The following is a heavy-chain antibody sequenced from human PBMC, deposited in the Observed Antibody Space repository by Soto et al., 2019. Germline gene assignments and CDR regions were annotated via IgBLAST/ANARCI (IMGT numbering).Heavy chain of an antibody. CDR2: ISYDGSNK. Sequence: GGSLRLSCAASGFTFSSYAMHWVRQAPGKGLEWVAVISYDGSNKYYADSVKGRFTISRDNSKNTLYLQMNSLRAEDTAVYYCARVGPNCGGDCQLYYNYYYGMDVWGQGTTVTVSS. D-gene: IGHD2-21*02. CDR1: GFTFSSYA. CDR3: ARVGPNCGGDCQLYYNYYYGMDV. V-gene: IGHV3-30-3*01. J-gene: IGHJ6*02.